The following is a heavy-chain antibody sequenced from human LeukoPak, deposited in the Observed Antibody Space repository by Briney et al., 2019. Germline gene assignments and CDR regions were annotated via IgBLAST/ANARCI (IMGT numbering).Heavy chain of an antibody. D-gene: IGHD3-22*01. Sequence: ASVKVSCKASGYTFTSYYMHWVRQAPGQGLEWMGIINPSGGSTSYAQKFQGRVTMTRDTSTSTVYMELSSLRSEDAAVYYCARDRRYYDSSGYPDYWGQGTLVTGSS. CDR3: ARDRRYYDSSGYPDY. CDR1: GYTFTSYY. CDR2: INPSGGST. V-gene: IGHV1-46*01. J-gene: IGHJ4*02.